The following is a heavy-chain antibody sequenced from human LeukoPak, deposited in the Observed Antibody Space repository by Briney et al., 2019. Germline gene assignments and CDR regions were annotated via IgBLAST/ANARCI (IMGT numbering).Heavy chain of an antibody. CDR2: INPNSGGT. J-gene: IGHJ4*02. D-gene: IGHD5-24*01. Sequence: GASVKVSCKASGYTFTGYYMHWVRQAPGHGLEWMGWINPNSGGTNYAQKFQGRVTMTRDTSISTAYMELSRLRSDDTAVYYCARESGSGYNSYYFDYWGQGTLVTVSS. CDR3: ARESGSGYNSYYFDY. V-gene: IGHV1-2*02. CDR1: GYTFTGYY.